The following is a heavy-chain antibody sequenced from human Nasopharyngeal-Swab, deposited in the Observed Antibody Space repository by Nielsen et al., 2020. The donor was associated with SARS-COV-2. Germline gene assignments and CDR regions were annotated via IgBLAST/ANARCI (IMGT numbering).Heavy chain of an antibody. CDR2: IKSKTDGGTT. CDR3: TLDIVVVPAAQNDY. CDR1: GFTFSNAW. V-gene: IGHV3-15*01. J-gene: IGHJ4*02. D-gene: IGHD2-2*03. Sequence: GGSLRLSCAASGFTFSNAWMSWVRQAPGKGLEWVGRIKSKTDGGTTDYAAPVKGRFTISRDDSKNTLYLQMNSLKTEDTAVYYCTLDIVVVPAAQNDYWGQGTLVTVSS.